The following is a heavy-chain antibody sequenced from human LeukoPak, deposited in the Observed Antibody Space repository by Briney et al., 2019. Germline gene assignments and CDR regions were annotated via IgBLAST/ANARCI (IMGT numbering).Heavy chain of an antibody. CDR2: ISSSSSYT. Sequence: GGSLRLSCAASGFTFSDYYMSWIRQAPGKGLEWVSYISSSSSYTNYADSVKGRFTISRDNAKNSLYLQMNSLRAEDTAVYYCARVGFGAGDSSGYSRWFDPWGQGTLVTVSS. CDR1: GFTFSDYY. V-gene: IGHV3-11*05. D-gene: IGHD3-22*01. CDR3: ARVGFGAGDSSGYSRWFDP. J-gene: IGHJ5*02.